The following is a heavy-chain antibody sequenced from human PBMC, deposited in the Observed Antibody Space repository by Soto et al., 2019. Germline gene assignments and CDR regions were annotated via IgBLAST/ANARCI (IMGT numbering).Heavy chain of an antibody. CDR2: FNPSGGST. CDR3: ARVSDTMIVVDQAFDI. J-gene: IGHJ3*02. Sequence: QVQLVQSGAEVKKPGASVKVSCKASGYTFTSYYMHWVRQAPGQGLALMGIFNPSGGSTSYSQKFQGRVAMTRDTSTSTVYMERSSLRSEVTAVYYCARVSDTMIVVDQAFDICGRGTMVTVSS. CDR1: GYTFTSYY. V-gene: IGHV1-46*01. D-gene: IGHD3-22*01.